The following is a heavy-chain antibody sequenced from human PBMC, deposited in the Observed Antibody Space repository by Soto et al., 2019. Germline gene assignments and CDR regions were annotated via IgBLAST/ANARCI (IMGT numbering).Heavy chain of an antibody. CDR3: AREGAHYTPLDH. J-gene: IGHJ4*02. Sequence: ASVKVSCKXSGYTFTDYAIHWVRQAPGQGLEWMGWINVGNGNTGYPRKFQGRVTNARDMSASTAYIEVTSLTSADTAIYYCAREGAHYTPLDHWGQGTLVTVS. V-gene: IGHV1-3*01. D-gene: IGHD2-15*01. CDR1: GYTFTDYA. CDR2: INVGNGNT.